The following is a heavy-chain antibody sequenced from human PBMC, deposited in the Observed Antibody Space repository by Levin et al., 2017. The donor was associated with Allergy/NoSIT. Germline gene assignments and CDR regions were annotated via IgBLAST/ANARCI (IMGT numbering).Heavy chain of an antibody. D-gene: IGHD2-21*02. CDR3: ARGSQTYCGGDCPETNDY. V-gene: IGHV1-18*01. CDR1: GYTFTRYG. J-gene: IGHJ4*02. CDR2: ISAHNGNR. Sequence: ASVKVSCKASGYTFTRYGINWVRQAPGQGLEWMGWISAHNGNRKYAQKVQGRVTMTTEISTDTAYMELTSLRYDDTAIYYCARGSQTYCGGDCPETNDYWGQGTLVTVSS.